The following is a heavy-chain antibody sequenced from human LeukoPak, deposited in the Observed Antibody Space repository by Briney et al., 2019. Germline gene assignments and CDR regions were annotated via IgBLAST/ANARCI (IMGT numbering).Heavy chain of an antibody. CDR2: ITYDGSDK. J-gene: IGHJ4*02. D-gene: IGHD3-10*01. Sequence: GGSLRLSCAASGFTFSTYAMHWVRQAPGKGLEWVAVITYDGSDKYYADSVKGRFTISSDNYQNTVDLQMNSLRAEDTAVYYCARVPYGSGTYTDYWGRGTLVTVSS. CDR3: ARVPYGSGTYTDY. V-gene: IGHV3-30-3*01. CDR1: GFTFSTYA.